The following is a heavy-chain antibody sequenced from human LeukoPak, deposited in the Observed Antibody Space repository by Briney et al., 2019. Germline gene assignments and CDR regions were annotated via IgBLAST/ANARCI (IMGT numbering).Heavy chain of an antibody. Sequence: SETLSLTCIVSGGSISSYYWSWIRQPPGKGLEWIGYIYYSGSTYYNPSLKSRVTISVDTSKNQFSLKLSSVTAADTAVYYCARDLFFDAGGHHDAFDIWGQGTMVTVSS. CDR2: IYYSGST. CDR1: GGSISSYY. V-gene: IGHV4-59*12. D-gene: IGHD4-23*01. J-gene: IGHJ3*02. CDR3: ARDLFFDAGGHHDAFDI.